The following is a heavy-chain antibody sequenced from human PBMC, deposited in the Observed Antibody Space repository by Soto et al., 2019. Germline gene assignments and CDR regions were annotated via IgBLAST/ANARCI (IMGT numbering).Heavy chain of an antibody. Sequence: GGSLRLSCAASGFTFSSYAMHWVRQAPGKGLEWVAVISYDGSNKYYADSVKGRFTISRDNSKNTLYLQMNSLRAEDTAVYYCARVKSSGWEKTYYFDYWGQGTLVTVSS. CDR3: ARVKSSGWEKTYYFDY. J-gene: IGHJ4*02. CDR2: ISYDGSNK. CDR1: GFTFSSYA. D-gene: IGHD6-19*01. V-gene: IGHV3-30-3*01.